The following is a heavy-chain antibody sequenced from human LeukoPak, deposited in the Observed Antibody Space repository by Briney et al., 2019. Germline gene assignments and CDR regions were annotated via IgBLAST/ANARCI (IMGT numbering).Heavy chain of an antibody. D-gene: IGHD1-26*01. CDR2: IYYSGST. CDR1: GGSVSSGNAY. CDR3: ARSPLKYNGYNFDI. J-gene: IGHJ3*02. Sequence: SETLSLTCTVSGGSVSSGNAYWSWIRQPQGKGLEWIGHIYYSGSTNYKPSLKSRVTISVDTSKNQFSLKLSSVTAADTAVYYCARSPLKYNGYNFDIWGQGTMVSVSS. V-gene: IGHV4-61*01.